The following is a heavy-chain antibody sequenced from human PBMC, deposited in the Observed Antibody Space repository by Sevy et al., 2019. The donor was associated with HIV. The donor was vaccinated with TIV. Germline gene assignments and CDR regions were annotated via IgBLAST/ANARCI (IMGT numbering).Heavy chain of an antibody. CDR1: GFTFSKYS. J-gene: IGHJ4*02. Sequence: GGSLRLPCAASGFTFSKYSMSWVRQPPGKGLEWVSTLSFGCGEINYAHSVKGRFTISRDNSKSSVYLQMNNLRPEDTAVYYCAREGCTKPHDYWGQGTLVTVSS. CDR3: AREGCTKPHDY. V-gene: IGHV3-23*01. CDR2: LSFGCGEI. D-gene: IGHD2-8*01.